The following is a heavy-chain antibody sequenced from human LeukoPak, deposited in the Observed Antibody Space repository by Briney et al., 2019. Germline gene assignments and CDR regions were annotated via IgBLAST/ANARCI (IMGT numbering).Heavy chain of an antibody. V-gene: IGHV1-2*02. CDR2: INPNTAGT. D-gene: IGHD2-15*01. J-gene: IGHJ6*02. CDR3: ARGGGYCSGGSCYSGYYYGMDV. Sequence: ASVKVSCKASGYTFTGYYIHWVRQAPGQGPEWMGWINPNTAGTNSAQKFQGRVTMTRDTSTSTVYMELSSLRSEDTAVYYCARGGGYCSGGSCYSGYYYGMDVWGQGTTVTVSS. CDR1: GYTFTGYY.